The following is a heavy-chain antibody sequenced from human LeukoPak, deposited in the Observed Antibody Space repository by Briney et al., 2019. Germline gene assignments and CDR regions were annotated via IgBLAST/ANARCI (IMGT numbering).Heavy chain of an antibody. D-gene: IGHD3-16*01. J-gene: IGHJ4*02. CDR2: ISSSSSYI. CDR3: ARDVTLGNFDY. Sequence: PGRSLRLSCAASRFTFSSYEMNWVRQAPGKGLEWVSSISSSSSYIYYADSVKGRFTISRDNAKNSLFLQMNSLRAEDTAVYYCARDVTLGNFDYWGQGILVIVSS. V-gene: IGHV3-21*01. CDR1: RFTFSSYE.